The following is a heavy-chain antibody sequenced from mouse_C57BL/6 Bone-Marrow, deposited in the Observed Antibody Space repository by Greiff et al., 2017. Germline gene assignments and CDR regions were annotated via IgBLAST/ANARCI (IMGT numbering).Heavy chain of an antibody. Sequence: EVQLVESGGGLVKPGGSLKLSCAASGFTFSDYGMHWVRQAPEQGLEWVAYISSGSSTINYAETVKGRFTISRDNAKNTLFLQMTSLRSEDTAMYYCARFLLRIYAMDYWGQGTSVTVSS. V-gene: IGHV5-17*01. J-gene: IGHJ4*01. CDR1: GFTFSDYG. CDR2: ISSGSSTI. D-gene: IGHD1-1*01. CDR3: ARFLLRIYAMDY.